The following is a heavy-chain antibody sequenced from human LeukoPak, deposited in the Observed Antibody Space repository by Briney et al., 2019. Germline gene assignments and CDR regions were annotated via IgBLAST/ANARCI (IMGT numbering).Heavy chain of an antibody. CDR2: IYYSGST. V-gene: IGHV4-59*01. D-gene: IGHD6-13*01. CDR1: GCTISSYY. CDR3: ARDPGIAASGTGL. Sequence: SETLSLTCTVSGCTISSYYWNWIRQPPGKGLEWIGYIYYSGSTNYNPSLKSRVTISVDTSKNQFSLKLSSVTADVTVVYYCARDPGIAASGTGLWGQGTLVTVSS. J-gene: IGHJ4*02.